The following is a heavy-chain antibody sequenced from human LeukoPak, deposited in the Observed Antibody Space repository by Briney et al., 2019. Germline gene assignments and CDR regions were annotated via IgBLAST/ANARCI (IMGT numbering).Heavy chain of an antibody. CDR3: ARADILTGYYFDY. J-gene: IGHJ4*02. Sequence: KPGGSLRLSCAASGFTFSSYSMNWVRQAPGKGLEWVSSISSSSSYIYYADSVKGRFTISRDNAKNSLYLQMNSLRAEDMAVYYCARADILTGYYFDYWGQGTLVTVSS. CDR2: ISSSSSYI. CDR1: GFTFSSYS. V-gene: IGHV3-21*01. D-gene: IGHD3-9*01.